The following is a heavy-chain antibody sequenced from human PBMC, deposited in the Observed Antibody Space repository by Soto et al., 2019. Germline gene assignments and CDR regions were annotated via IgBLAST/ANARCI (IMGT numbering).Heavy chain of an antibody. V-gene: IGHV3-53*01. J-gene: IGHJ6*02. CDR1: GFTFSTYA. D-gene: IGHD2-8*01. CDR3: VSGYCTNGVCPSKYYYYYYGMDV. CDR2: IYSGGST. Sequence: PGGSLRLSCAASGFTFSTYAMSWVRQTPGKGPEWVSVIYSGGSTYYADSVKGRFTISRDNSKNTLYLQMNSLRAEDTAVYYCVSGYCTNGVCPSKYYYYYYGMDVWGQGTTVTVS.